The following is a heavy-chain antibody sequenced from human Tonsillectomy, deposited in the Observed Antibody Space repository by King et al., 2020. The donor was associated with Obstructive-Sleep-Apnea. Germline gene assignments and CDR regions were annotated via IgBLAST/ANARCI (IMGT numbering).Heavy chain of an antibody. CDR3: VKSIASSVGATV. CDR2: IYSGGST. CDR1: GFTVSNYY. D-gene: IGHD1-26*01. V-gene: IGHV3-66*01. Sequence: VQLVEPGGTLVQPGGSLRLSCAASGFTVSNYYMSWVRQAPGKWLEWVSVIYSGGSTYYADSAKGRFTISRDDSKNTLYLQLNNLRAEETAVYYCVKSIASSVGATVWGQGTLVTVSS. J-gene: IGHJ1*01.